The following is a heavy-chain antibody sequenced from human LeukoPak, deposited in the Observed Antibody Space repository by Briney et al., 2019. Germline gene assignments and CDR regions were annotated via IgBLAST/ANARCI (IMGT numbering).Heavy chain of an antibody. J-gene: IGHJ6*03. V-gene: IGHV4-38-2*02. D-gene: IGHD3-22*01. Sequence: SETLSLTCTVSGYSISSGYYWGWIRQPPGKGLEWIGSIYHSGSTYYNPSLKSRVTISVDTSKNQFSLKLSSVTAADTAVYYCARGRNTSGYFGYYYMDVWGKGTTVTISS. CDR3: ARGRNTSGYFGYYYMDV. CDR2: IYHSGST. CDR1: GYSISSGYY.